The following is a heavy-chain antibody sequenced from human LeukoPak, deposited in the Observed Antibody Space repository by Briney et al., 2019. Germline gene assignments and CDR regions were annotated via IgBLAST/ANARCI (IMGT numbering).Heavy chain of an antibody. CDR3: ARDAGATAY. V-gene: IGHV4-30-2*01. J-gene: IGHJ4*02. CDR2: IYHSGST. CDR1: GGSISSGGYS. D-gene: IGHD4/OR15-4a*01. Sequence: SQTLSLTCAVSGGSISSGGYSWSWIRQPPGKGLEWIGYIYHSGSTYYNPSLKSRVTISVDTSKNQFSLKLTSVTSADTAVYYCARDAGATAYWGQGALVTVSS.